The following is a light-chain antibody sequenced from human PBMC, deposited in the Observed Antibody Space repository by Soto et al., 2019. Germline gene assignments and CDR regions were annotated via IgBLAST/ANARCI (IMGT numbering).Light chain of an antibody. V-gene: IGKV1-5*03. J-gene: IGKJ1*01. CDR3: QHYNSYSEA. Sequence: DIQMTPSPSTPSGSVGDRVTITCPASQTISSWLAWYQQKPGKAPKLLIYKASTLKSGVPSRFSGSGSGTEFTLTISNLQPDDFATYYCQHYNSYSEAFGQGTKVDIK. CDR2: KAS. CDR1: QTISSW.